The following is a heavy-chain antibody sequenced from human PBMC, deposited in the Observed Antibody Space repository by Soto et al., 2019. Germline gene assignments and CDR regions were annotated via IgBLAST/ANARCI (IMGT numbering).Heavy chain of an antibody. V-gene: IGHV3-23*01. CDR1: GFTFSSYA. CDR3: ASRSKDGSGSYYNVLSHCGY. D-gene: IGHD3-10*01. CDR2: ISGSGGST. Sequence: PGGSLRLSCAASGFTFSSYAMSWVRQAPGKGLEWVSAISGSGGSTYYADSVKGRFTISRDNSKNTQYLQMNSLRAEDTAVYYCASRSKDGSGSYYNVLSHCGYWGQGTLVTVSS. J-gene: IGHJ4*02.